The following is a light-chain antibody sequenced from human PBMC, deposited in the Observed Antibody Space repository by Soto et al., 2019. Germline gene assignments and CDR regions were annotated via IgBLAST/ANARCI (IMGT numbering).Light chain of an antibody. V-gene: IGLV1-40*01. CDR2: GNN. CDR3: AAWDDSLGAYV. CDR1: SSNIGADYD. J-gene: IGLJ1*01. Sequence: QSVLTQSPSVSGAPGQRVTISCTGSSSNIGADYDVHWYQRLPGTAPKLLIYGNNNRPSGVPQRFSGSKTGTSASLAIGGLQSEDGADYYCAAWDDSLGAYVFGTGTKVTVL.